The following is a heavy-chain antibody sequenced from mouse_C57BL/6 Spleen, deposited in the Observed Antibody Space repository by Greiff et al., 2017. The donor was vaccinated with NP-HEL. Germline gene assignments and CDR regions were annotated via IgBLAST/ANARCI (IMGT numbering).Heavy chain of an antibody. CDR1: GFTFSDYG. Sequence: EVQLVESGGGLVKPGGSLKLSCAASGFTFSDYGMHWVRQAPEKGLEWVAYISSGSSTIYYADTVKGRFTISRDNAKNTLFLQMTSLRSEDTAMYYCARPTTVVAGRYFDVWGTGTTVTVSS. D-gene: IGHD1-1*01. CDR2: ISSGSSTI. CDR3: ARPTTVVAGRYFDV. V-gene: IGHV5-17*01. J-gene: IGHJ1*03.